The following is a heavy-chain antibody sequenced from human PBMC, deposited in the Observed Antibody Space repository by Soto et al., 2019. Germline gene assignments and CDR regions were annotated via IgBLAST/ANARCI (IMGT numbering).Heavy chain of an antibody. D-gene: IGHD5-18*01. CDR3: AKEGGYGSALDY. V-gene: IGHV3-23*01. Sequence: EVQLLESGGGLVQPGGSLRLSCAASGFTFSSYAMSWVRQAPGKGLEWVSAISSSGGSTYYADAVKGRFTISRDNSKNTLYLQMNSRRAEDTAVYYCAKEGGYGSALDYWGQGTLVTVSS. CDR1: GFTFSSYA. J-gene: IGHJ4*02. CDR2: ISSSGGST.